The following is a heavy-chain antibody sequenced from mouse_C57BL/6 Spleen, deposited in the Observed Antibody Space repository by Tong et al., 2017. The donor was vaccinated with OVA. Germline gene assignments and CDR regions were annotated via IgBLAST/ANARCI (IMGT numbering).Heavy chain of an antibody. Sequence: EVQLQESGGGLVKPGGSLKLSCAASGFTFSDYGMHWVRQAPEKGLEWVAHISSGSSTIYYADTVKGRFTISRDNAKNTLFLQMTSLRSEDTAMYYCARPLLWYFDVWGTGTTVTVSS. J-gene: IGHJ1*03. CDR1: GFTFSDYG. CDR2: ISSGSSTI. V-gene: IGHV5-17*01. CDR3: ARPLLWYFDV.